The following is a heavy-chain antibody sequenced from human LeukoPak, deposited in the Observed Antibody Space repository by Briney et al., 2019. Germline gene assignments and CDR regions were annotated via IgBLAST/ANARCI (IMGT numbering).Heavy chain of an antibody. D-gene: IGHD5-18*01. CDR2: INPNSGGT. CDR3: ARSPPIQLWLEYYIGY. CDR1: GYTFTGYY. J-gene: IGHJ4*02. V-gene: IGHV1-2*02. Sequence: ASVKVSCKASGYTFTGYYMHWVRQAPGQGLEWMGWINPNSGGTNYAQKFQGRVTMTRDTSISTAYMELSRLRSDDTAVYYCARSPPIQLWLEYYIGYWGQGTLVTVSS.